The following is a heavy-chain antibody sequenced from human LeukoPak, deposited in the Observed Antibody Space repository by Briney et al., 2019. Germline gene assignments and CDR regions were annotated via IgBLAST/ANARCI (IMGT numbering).Heavy chain of an antibody. CDR2: IYYSGST. J-gene: IGHJ4*02. Sequence: SETLSLTCTVSCGSISSYYWSWIRQPPGKGLEWIGYIYYSGSTNYNPSLKSRVTISVDTSKNQFSLKLSSVTAADTAVYYCAKTLYGSGSYYFDYWGQGTLVTVSS. D-gene: IGHD3-10*01. CDR1: CGSISSYY. CDR3: AKTLYGSGSYYFDY. V-gene: IGHV4-59*01.